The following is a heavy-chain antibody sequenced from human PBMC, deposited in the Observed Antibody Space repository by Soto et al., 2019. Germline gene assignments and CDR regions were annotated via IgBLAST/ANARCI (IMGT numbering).Heavy chain of an antibody. CDR1: GFNFNNAW. D-gene: IGHD3-10*01. CDR3: TTDRFV. Sequence: GGSLRLSCAASGFNFNNAWMSWVRQAPGKGLEWVGRIKSKTDGGTRDHAAPVKGRFTISRDDPESTLYLQMNSLRTEDTAVYYCTTDRFVWGQGTLVTVSS. V-gene: IGHV3-15*01. CDR2: IKSKTDGGTR. J-gene: IGHJ4*02.